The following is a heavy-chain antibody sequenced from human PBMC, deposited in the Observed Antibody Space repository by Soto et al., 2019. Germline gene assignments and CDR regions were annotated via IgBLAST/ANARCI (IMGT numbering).Heavy chain of an antibody. CDR2: ISSSSSYI. CDR1: GFTFSSYS. CDR3: SRVGWSYSSSWYAGDWFDP. J-gene: IGHJ5*02. D-gene: IGHD6-13*01. V-gene: IGHV3-21*01. Sequence: EVQLVESGGGLVKPGGSLRLSCAASGFTFSSYSMNWFRQAPGKGLEWVSSISSSSSYIYYADSVKGRFTISRDNAKNSLYLQMNSLRAEDTAVYYCSRVGWSYSSSWYAGDWFDPWGQGTLVTVSS.